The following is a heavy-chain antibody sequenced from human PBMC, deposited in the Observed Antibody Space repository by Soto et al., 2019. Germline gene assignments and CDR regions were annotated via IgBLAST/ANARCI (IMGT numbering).Heavy chain of an antibody. CDR2: IYYSGST. V-gene: IGHV4-59*08. CDR1: GGSISSYY. CDR3: ARRYGYSFDY. J-gene: IGHJ4*02. Sequence: SETLSLTCTVSGGSISSYYWSWIRQPPGKGLEWIGYIYYSGSTNYNPSLKSRVTISVDTSKNQLSLKLSSVTAADTAVYYCARRYGYSFDYWGQGTLVTVPS. D-gene: IGHD5-18*01.